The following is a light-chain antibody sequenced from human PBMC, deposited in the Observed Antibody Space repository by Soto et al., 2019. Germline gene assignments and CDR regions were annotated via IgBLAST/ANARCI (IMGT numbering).Light chain of an antibody. CDR2: GAS. CDR1: QSVRSNY. CDR3: QQYASSPLT. J-gene: IGKJ4*01. Sequence: EIVLTQSPGTLSLSSGERAILSCRASQSVRSNYLAWYQQKPGQAPSLLIYGASSRATGIPDRFGGSGSGTDFTLTISRLEPEDFAVYYCQQYASSPLTFGGGTKVEIK. V-gene: IGKV3-20*01.